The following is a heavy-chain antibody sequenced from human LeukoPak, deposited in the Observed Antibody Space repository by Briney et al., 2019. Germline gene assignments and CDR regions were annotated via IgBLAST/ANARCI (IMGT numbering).Heavy chain of an antibody. D-gene: IGHD6-19*01. Sequence: PSETLSLACTVSGASISNNSYYWGWIRQPPGKGLEWIASIYYSGSSYYNPSLKSRVTISVDTSKNQFSLKLSSVTAAETAVYHFARHPRSSIGVAGNYFDYWGQGTLVTVSS. CDR1: GASISNNSYY. J-gene: IGHJ4*02. CDR3: ARHPRSSIGVAGNYFDY. CDR2: IYYSGSS. V-gene: IGHV4-39*01.